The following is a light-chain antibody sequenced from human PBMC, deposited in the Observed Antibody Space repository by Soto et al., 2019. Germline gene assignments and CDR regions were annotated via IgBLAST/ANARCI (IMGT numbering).Light chain of an antibody. CDR1: QSVSSK. CDR2: DVS. Sequence: VMTQSQGTLSGSPGERATLSWGASQSVSSKLVWYQQKHAQAPRLLIYDVSTRATGIPARFSSSGSGTEFFLIISSLQSEDFAVYDGQQYDKCLTSTFGHGTKVDIK. J-gene: IGKJ1*01. V-gene: IGKV3D-15*01. CDR3: QQYDKCLTST.